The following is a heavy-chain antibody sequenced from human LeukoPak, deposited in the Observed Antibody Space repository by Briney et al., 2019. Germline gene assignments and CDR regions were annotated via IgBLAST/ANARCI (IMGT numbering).Heavy chain of an antibody. CDR2: IKQDGNEE. D-gene: IGHD3-22*01. Sequence: PGGSLRLSCAASGFTFSTSWMTWIRQAPGKGLEWVANIKQDGNEEYYVDSVKGRFTISRDNAKNSLYLQMNNLRAEDTAVYYCAIDPYDSSGSYYAAFDIWGQGTMVAVSS. CDR1: GFTFSTSW. J-gene: IGHJ3*02. CDR3: AIDPYDSSGSYYAAFDI. V-gene: IGHV3-7*01.